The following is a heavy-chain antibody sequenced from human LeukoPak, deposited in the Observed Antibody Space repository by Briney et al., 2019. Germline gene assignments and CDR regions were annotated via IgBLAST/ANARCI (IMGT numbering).Heavy chain of an antibody. Sequence: GASVKVSCKVSGYTLTELSMHWVRQAPGQRLEWMGWINAGNDNTKYSQKFQGRVTITRDTSASTAYMELSSLRSEDTAVYYCARDLGYCTGGTCYPNWFDPWGQGTLVTVSS. CDR3: ARDLGYCTGGTCYPNWFDP. J-gene: IGHJ5*02. CDR1: GYTLTELS. D-gene: IGHD2-15*01. V-gene: IGHV1-3*01. CDR2: INAGNDNT.